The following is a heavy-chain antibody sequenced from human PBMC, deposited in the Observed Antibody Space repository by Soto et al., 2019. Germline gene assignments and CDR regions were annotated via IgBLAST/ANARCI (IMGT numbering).Heavy chain of an antibody. CDR3: AKASSAYIWTGHVH. CDR1: GVTFSSHA. J-gene: IGHJ4*02. Sequence: GGSLRLSCSASGVTFSSHAVSWVRQAPGKGLEWVSGISGSGDRTNNAESVKGRFTISRDIPRNTVYLQLSSLRAEDTAVYYCAKASSAYIWTGHVHWGQGVPVTVSS. CDR2: ISGSGDRT. D-gene: IGHD3-9*01. V-gene: IGHV3-23*01.